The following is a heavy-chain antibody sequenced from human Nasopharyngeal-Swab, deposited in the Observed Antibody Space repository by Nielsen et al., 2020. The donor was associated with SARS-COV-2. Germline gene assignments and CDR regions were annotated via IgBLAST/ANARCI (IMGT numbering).Heavy chain of an antibody. CDR1: GGSVSSGSYY. CDR3: ARGNNWNYAMDV. V-gene: IGHV4-61*01. J-gene: IGHJ6*02. Sequence: SETLSLTCTVSGGSVSSGSYYWSWIRQPPGKGLEWIGYIYYSGSTNYNPSLKSRVTISVDTSKNQFSLKLSSVTAADTAVYYCARGNNWNYAMDVWGQGTTVTVSS. CDR2: IYYSGST. D-gene: IGHD1-1*01.